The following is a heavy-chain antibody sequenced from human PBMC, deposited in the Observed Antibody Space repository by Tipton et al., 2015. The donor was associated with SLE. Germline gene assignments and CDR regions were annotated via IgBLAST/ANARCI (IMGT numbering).Heavy chain of an antibody. V-gene: IGHV4-39*07. CDR2: NNYNGNT. CDR1: GGSIRRDNFY. Sequence: TLSLTCTVSGGSIRRDNFYWGWVRRPPGKGLEWIGINNYNGNTYYNPSLKSRVTISVDTSKNQFSLRLTSVIAADTAVYYCARAGENYDILTGFYSSDAFDIWGQGTMVTVSS. CDR3: ARAGENYDILTGFYSSDAFDI. J-gene: IGHJ3*02. D-gene: IGHD3-9*01.